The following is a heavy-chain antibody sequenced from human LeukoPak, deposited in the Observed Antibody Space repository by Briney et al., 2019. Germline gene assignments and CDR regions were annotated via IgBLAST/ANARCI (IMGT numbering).Heavy chain of an antibody. V-gene: IGHV3-23*01. Sequence: GGSLRLSCAASGFTFSDSAISWVRQAPGKGLEWLSTINGDDEKTYYADSAKGRFTISRDTSKNTLFLQMNSLRAEDTAVYHCAKTPKYSYGYDYWGQGTLVTVSS. J-gene: IGHJ4*02. D-gene: IGHD5-18*01. CDR2: INGDDEKT. CDR3: AKTPKYSYGYDY. CDR1: GFTFSDSA.